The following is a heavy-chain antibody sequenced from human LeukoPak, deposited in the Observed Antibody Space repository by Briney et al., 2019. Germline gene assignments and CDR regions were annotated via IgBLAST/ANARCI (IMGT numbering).Heavy chain of an antibody. CDR3: IRDSSSSFDC. J-gene: IGHJ4*02. V-gene: IGHV3-74*01. CDR2: INSDGSNT. CDR1: GYTFTTYW. Sequence: GGSLRLSCAASGYTFTTYWIHWVRQAPGKGLVWVSLINSDGSNTGYADSVKGRFTISRDNAKNMVYLQMNSLRAEDTAVYYCIRDSSSSFDCWGQGTLVTVSS. D-gene: IGHD6-13*01.